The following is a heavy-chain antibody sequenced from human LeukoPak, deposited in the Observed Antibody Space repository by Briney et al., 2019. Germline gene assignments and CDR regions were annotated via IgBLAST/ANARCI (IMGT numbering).Heavy chain of an antibody. D-gene: IGHD5-24*01. CDR1: GGSISSKY. Sequence: SETLSPTCTVSGGSISSKYWSWFRQPPAKGLEWIGYIYSSGSTNYNPSLKSRVTISVDTFKTQFSLKLRSVTAADTAVYYCARQGDGYNTYYYYYYMDVWGKGTTVTVSS. V-gene: IGHV4-59*08. CDR2: IYSSGST. J-gene: IGHJ6*03. CDR3: ARQGDGYNTYYYYYYMDV.